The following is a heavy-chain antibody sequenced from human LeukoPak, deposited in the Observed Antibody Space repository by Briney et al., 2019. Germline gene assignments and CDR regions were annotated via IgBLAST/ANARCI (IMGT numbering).Heavy chain of an antibody. D-gene: IGHD3-10*01. CDR1: GYTFTGYY. J-gene: IGHJ4*02. CDR2: INPNSGGT. V-gene: IGHV1-2*02. CDR3: ARLSLYGSGSYDQDADY. Sequence: ASVKVSCKASGYTFTGYYMHWVRQAPGQGLEWMGWINPNSGGTNYAQKFQGRVTMTRDTSISTAYMELSRLRSDDTAVYYCARLSLYGSGSYDQDADYWGQGALVTVSS.